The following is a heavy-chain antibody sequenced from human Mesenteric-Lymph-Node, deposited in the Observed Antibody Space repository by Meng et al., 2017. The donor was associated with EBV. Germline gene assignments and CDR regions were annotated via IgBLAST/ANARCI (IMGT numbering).Heavy chain of an antibody. Sequence: QITCKSFLPSRVKPTQTLTLPCTFSGFSRSTGGLGVCWIRQPPGKALEWLALIYWDDDKRYSPYLKTRLTITKDTSENQVVLTMTNMDPVDAATYYCAHRTSNCFDPWGQGTLVTVSS. V-gene: IGHV2-5*02. CDR3: AHRTSNCFDP. CDR1: GFSRSTGGLG. CDR2: IYWDDDK. J-gene: IGHJ5*02.